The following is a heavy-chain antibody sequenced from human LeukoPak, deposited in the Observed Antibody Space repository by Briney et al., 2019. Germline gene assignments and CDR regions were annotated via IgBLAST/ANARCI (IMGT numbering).Heavy chain of an antibody. CDR2: ISSSSSTI. D-gene: IGHD6-19*01. CDR1: GFTFSSYS. CDR3: ATPPWYSSGWYPFDY. V-gene: IGHV3-48*01. Sequence: GGSLRLSCAASGFTFSSYSMNGVRQAPGKGLEWVSYISSSSSTIYYADSVKGRFTISRDNAKNSLYLQMNSLRAEDTAVYYCATPPWYSSGWYPFDYWGQGTLVTVSS. J-gene: IGHJ4*02.